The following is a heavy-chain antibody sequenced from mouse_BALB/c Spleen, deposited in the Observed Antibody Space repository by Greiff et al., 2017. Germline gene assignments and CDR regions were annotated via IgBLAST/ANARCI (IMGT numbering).Heavy chain of an antibody. V-gene: IGHV1S135*01. Sequence: VQLKESGPELMKPGASVKISCKASGYSFTSYYMHWVKQSHGKSLEWIGYIDPFNGGTSYNQKFKGKATLTVDKSSSTAYMHLSSLTSEDSAVYYCARPYYGNYGAMDYWGQGTSVTVSS. CDR3: ARPYYGNYGAMDY. CDR2: IDPFNGGT. D-gene: IGHD2-10*01. J-gene: IGHJ4*01. CDR1: GYSFTSYY.